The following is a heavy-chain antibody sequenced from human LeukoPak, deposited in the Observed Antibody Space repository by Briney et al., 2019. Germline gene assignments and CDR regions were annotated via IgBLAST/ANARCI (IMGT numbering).Heavy chain of an antibody. CDR1: GFTFSSNW. CDR2: IKQDGIEK. V-gene: IGHV3-7*05. Sequence: PGGSLRLSCAASGFTFSSNWMGGVRQAPGRGLGRVANIKQDGIEKYYVDSVKGRFTISRDNAKNSLYLQMNSLRAEDTAVYYCARVAYDRPFDYWGQGTLVTVSS. J-gene: IGHJ4*02. CDR3: ARVAYDRPFDY. D-gene: IGHD3-22*01.